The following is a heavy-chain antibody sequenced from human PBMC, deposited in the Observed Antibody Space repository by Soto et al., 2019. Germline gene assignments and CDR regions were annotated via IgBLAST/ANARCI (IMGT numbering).Heavy chain of an antibody. D-gene: IGHD3-16*01. CDR1: GFTFSSYA. Sequence: EVQLLESGGDVVRPGGSLRLSFTASGFTFSSYAMGWVRQAPGKGLEWVAGVSRAGTYTFYADSVRGRFSISRDNSRETVDLYMNALRGDDTAVYFCVKYTVTEDLGESWGQGTLVSVSS. CDR3: VKYTVTEDLGES. V-gene: IGHV3-23*01. J-gene: IGHJ5*02. CDR2: VSRAGTYT.